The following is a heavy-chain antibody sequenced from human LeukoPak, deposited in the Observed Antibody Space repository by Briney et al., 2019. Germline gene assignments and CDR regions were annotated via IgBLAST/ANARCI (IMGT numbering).Heavy chain of an antibody. CDR2: IYYSGST. CDR1: GGSISSGDYY. J-gene: IGHJ3*02. D-gene: IGHD2-15*01. Sequence: SETLSLTCTVSGGSISSGDYYWSWIRQPPGKGLEWIGYIYYSGSTYYNPSLKSRVTISVDTSKNQFSLKLSSVTAADTAVYYCARDSPRYCSGGSCPRDAFDIWGQGTMVTVSS. V-gene: IGHV4-30-4*01. CDR3: ARDSPRYCSGGSCPRDAFDI.